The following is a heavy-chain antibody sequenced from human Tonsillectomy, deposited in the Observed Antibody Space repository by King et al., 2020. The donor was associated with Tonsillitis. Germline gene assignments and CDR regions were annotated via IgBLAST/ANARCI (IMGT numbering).Heavy chain of an antibody. D-gene: IGHD3-22*01. V-gene: IGHV3-30*01. Sequence: VQLVESGGGLVQPGRSLRLSCAASGFTFSSYATHWVRQPPGKGLEWVALISYDESNKYYADSVKGRFTISRDNSKNTLYLQMNSLRAEDTAVYFCARGAPYDSGSFNYLDFWGLGTLVTVSA. CDR2: ISYDESNK. J-gene: IGHJ4*01. CDR1: GFTFSSYA. CDR3: ARGAPYDSGSFNYLDF.